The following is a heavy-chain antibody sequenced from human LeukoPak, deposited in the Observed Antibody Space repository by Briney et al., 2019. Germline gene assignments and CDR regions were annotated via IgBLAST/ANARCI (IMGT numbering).Heavy chain of an antibody. CDR3: AILPQWLGRAFFDY. D-gene: IGHD6-19*01. CDR2: ISSSGSTI. J-gene: IGHJ4*02. V-gene: IGHV3-48*04. Sequence: PGGSLRLSCAASGFTFSTYSINWVRQAPGKGLEWVSYISSSGSTIYYADSVKGRFTISRDNAKNSLYLQMNSLRAEDTAVYYCAILPQWLGRAFFDYWGQGTLVTVSS. CDR1: GFTFSTYS.